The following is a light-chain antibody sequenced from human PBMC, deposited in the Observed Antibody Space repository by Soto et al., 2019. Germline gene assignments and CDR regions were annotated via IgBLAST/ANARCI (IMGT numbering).Light chain of an antibody. CDR1: SSDVGGYNY. CDR3: CSYAGSYTYV. Sequence: QSALTQPRSVSGSPGQSVTMSCTGTSSDVGGYNYVSWYQQHPGKAPKLIIYDVSKRPSGVPDRFSGSKSGNTASLTISGLQAEDEADYYCCSYAGSYTYVFGTGTKVTVL. V-gene: IGLV2-11*01. CDR2: DVS. J-gene: IGLJ1*01.